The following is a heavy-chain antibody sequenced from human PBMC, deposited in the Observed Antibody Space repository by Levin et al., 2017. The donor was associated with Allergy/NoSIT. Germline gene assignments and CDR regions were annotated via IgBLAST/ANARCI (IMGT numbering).Heavy chain of an antibody. CDR2: VSPDGGGT. Sequence: ASVKVSCKASGYTFTTYFIHWVRQAPGQGLEWMGNVSPDGGGTIYAQKFQGRVTMTMDTSTETVHMELSSLRSEDTAIYYCARELPSTYYFDYWGQGTLVTVSS. V-gene: IGHV1-46*01. CDR1: GYTFTTYF. J-gene: IGHJ4*02. CDR3: ARELPSTYYFDY. D-gene: IGHD2/OR15-2a*01.